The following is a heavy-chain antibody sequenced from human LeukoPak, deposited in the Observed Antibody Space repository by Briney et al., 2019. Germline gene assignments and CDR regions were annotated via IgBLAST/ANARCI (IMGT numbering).Heavy chain of an antibody. CDR3: AKDRVRATRDY. Sequence: GGSLRLSCAASGFTFSSYAMSWVRQAPGQGLEWVSAISGSGGGTYYAETVKGRVTISRDTSTSTLYMEMSSLRAEDTAVYYCAKDRVRATRDYW. CDR1: GFTFSSYA. J-gene: IGHJ4*01. V-gene: IGHV3-23*01. D-gene: IGHD3-10*01. CDR2: ISGSGGGT.